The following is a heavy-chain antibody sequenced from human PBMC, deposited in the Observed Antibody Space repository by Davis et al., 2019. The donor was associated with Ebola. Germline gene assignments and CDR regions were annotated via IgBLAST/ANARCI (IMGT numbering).Heavy chain of an antibody. CDR1: GYSFTSYW. V-gene: IGHV5-51*01. D-gene: IGHD1-1*01. CDR3: ATSTGTTAFPYYYYGMDV. CDR2: IYPGDSDT. Sequence: GESLKISCKGSGYSFTSYWIGWVRQMPGKGLEWMEIIYPGDSDTRYSPSFQGQVTISADKSISTAYLQWSSLKASDTAMYYCATSTGTTAFPYYYYGMDVWGQGTTVTVSS. J-gene: IGHJ6*02.